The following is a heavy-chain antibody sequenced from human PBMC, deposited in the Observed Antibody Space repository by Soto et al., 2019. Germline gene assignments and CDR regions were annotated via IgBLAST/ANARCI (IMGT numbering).Heavy chain of an antibody. V-gene: IGHV1-3*01. D-gene: IGHD1-26*01. CDR2: INAGNGNT. Sequence: QVPLVQSGAEVKKPGASVKVSCKASGYTFTSYAMHWVRQAPGQRLEWMGWINAGNGNTKYSQKFQGRVTITRDTSASTAYMELSSLRSEDTAVYYCARGRVIVGATTGWFDPWGQGTLVTVSS. CDR1: GYTFTSYA. J-gene: IGHJ5*02. CDR3: ARGRVIVGATTGWFDP.